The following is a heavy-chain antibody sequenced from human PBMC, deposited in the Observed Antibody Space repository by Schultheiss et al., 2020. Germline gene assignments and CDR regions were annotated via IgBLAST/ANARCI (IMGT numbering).Heavy chain of an antibody. Sequence: GGSLRLSCKGSGYSFTSYWIGWVRQMPGKGLEWMGIIYPGDSDTRYSPSFQGQVTISADKSISTAYLQWSSLKASDTAMYYCARPNYDSSGYLDYWGQGTLVTVSS. V-gene: IGHV5-51*01. CDR3: ARPNYDSSGYLDY. D-gene: IGHD3-22*01. CDR1: GYSFTSYW. CDR2: IYPGDSDT. J-gene: IGHJ4*02.